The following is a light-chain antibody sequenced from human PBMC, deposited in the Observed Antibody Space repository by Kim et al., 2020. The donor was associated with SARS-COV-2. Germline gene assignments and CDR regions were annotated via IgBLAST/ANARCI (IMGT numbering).Light chain of an antibody. V-gene: IGLV3-19*01. CDR3: NSRDSSGNHLGV. CDR2: GKN. CDR1: SLRSYY. J-gene: IGLJ1*01. Sequence: LGQKVRITCQGDSLRSYYASWYQKKPGQAPVLVIYGKNNRPSGIPDRFSGSSSGNTASLTITGAQAEDEADYYCNSRDSSGNHLGVFGTGTKVTVL.